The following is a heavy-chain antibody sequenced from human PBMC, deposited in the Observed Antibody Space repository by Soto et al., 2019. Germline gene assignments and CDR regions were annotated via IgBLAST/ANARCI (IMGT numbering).Heavy chain of an antibody. Sequence: EVQLVESGGGLVQPGGSLRLSCAASGFTFSNYWMYWVRQAPGKGLVWVSRTNSDGSTSSYADSVKGRFTISRDSAKTTLYLQMNSLRAEDTAVYYCARGDCVGGSCYSLAGSFYYYMDVWGKGTTVTVFS. CDR2: TNSDGSTS. V-gene: IGHV3-74*01. CDR3: ARGDCVGGSCYSLAGSFYYYMDV. D-gene: IGHD2-15*01. J-gene: IGHJ6*03. CDR1: GFTFSNYW.